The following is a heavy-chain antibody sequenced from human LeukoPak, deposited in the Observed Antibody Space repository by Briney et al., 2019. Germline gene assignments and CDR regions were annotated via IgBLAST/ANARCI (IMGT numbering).Heavy chain of an antibody. CDR2: VNTGGST. Sequence: GGSLRLSCAASGFTVSSKYMIWVRQAPGKGLERVSLVNTGGSTYYADSVKGRFTISRDNSKNTLYLQMNSLRAEDTAVYYCATDSSSRPEDYWGQGTRVTVSS. CDR3: ATDSSSRPEDY. J-gene: IGHJ4*02. D-gene: IGHD6-6*01. V-gene: IGHV3-66*01. CDR1: GFTVSSKY.